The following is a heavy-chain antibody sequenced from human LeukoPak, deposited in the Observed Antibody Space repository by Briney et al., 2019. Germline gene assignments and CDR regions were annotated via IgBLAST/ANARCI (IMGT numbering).Heavy chain of an antibody. J-gene: IGHJ5*02. D-gene: IGHD3-22*01. V-gene: IGHV4-59*01. CDR2: IYYSGST. CDR3: ARGESSGSNYFDP. Sequence: SETLSLTCTVSGGSISSYYWNWIRQPPGRGLEWIGCIYYSGSTNYNPSLKSRVTISVDTSKNQFSLKLSSVTAADTAVYYCARGESSGSNYFDPWGQGTLVTVPS. CDR1: GGSISSYY.